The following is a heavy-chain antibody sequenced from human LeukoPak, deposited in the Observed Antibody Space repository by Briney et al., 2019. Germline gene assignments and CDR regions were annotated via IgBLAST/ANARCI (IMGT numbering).Heavy chain of an antibody. D-gene: IGHD5-12*01. J-gene: IGHJ6*03. Sequence: GGSLRLSCEASEFTFSRYSMNWVRQAPGKGLEWVSSISSSSSYIYYAYSVKGRFTISRDNARNSLYLQMNNLRAEDTAVYYCARDPYSGHYGNDYYYYMDVWGKGTTVTISS. CDR2: ISSSSSYI. V-gene: IGHV3-21*01. CDR1: EFTFSRYS. CDR3: ARDPYSGHYGNDYYYYMDV.